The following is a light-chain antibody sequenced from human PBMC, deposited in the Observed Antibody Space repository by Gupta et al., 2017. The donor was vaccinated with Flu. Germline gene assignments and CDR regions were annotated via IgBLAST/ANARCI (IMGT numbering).Light chain of an antibody. Sequence: GERATLSCRASQSVSSSYLAWYQQKPGQAPRLLIYGTSNRATGIPDRFSASVSGTDFTLTISRLEPEDFAVYFCQQYSSSVTFGPGTKVDLK. CDR3: QQYSSSVT. J-gene: IGKJ3*01. CDR1: QSVSSSY. CDR2: GTS. V-gene: IGKV3-20*01.